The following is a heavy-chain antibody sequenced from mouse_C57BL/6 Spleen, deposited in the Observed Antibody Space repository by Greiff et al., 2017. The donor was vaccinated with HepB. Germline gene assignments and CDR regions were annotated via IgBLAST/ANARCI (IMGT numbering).Heavy chain of an antibody. CDR3: TVDDYDGYFDV. D-gene: IGHD2-4*01. Sequence: EVMLVESGGGLVQPGGSMKLSCVASGFTFSNYWMNWVRQSPEKGLEWVAQIRLKSDNYATHYAESVKGRFTISRDDSKSSVYLQMNNLRAEDTGIYYCTVDDYDGYFDVWGTGTTVTVSS. CDR1: GFTFSNYW. V-gene: IGHV6-3*01. J-gene: IGHJ1*03. CDR2: IRLKSDNYAT.